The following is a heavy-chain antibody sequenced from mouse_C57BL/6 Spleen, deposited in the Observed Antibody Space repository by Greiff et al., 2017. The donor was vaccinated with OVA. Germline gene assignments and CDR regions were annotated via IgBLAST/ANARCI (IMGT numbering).Heavy chain of an antibody. J-gene: IGHJ2*01. CDR3: ARIGETGRGYFDY. CDR1: GYAFSSYW. Sequence: VQLQQSGAELVKPGASVKISCKASGYAFSSYWMNWVKQRPGKGLEWIGLIYPGDGDTNYNGKFKGKATLTADKSSSTAYMQLSSLTSEDSAVYFCARIGETGRGYFDYWGQGTTLTVSS. V-gene: IGHV1-80*01. CDR2: IYPGDGDT. D-gene: IGHD4-1*01.